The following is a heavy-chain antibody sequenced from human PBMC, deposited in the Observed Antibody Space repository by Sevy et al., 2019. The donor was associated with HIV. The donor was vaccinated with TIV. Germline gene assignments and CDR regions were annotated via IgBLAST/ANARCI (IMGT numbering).Heavy chain of an antibody. CDR2: IKQDGSEK. CDR1: GFTFSSYW. V-gene: IGHV3-7*01. D-gene: IGHD3-10*01. Sequence: GGSLRLSCAASGFTFSSYWMSWVRQAPGKGLEWVANIKQDGSEKYYVDSVKGRFTISRDNAKNSLYLQMDSLRAEDTAVYYCARKRGYGSGSYSQDAFDIWGQGTMVTVSS. J-gene: IGHJ3*02. CDR3: ARKRGYGSGSYSQDAFDI.